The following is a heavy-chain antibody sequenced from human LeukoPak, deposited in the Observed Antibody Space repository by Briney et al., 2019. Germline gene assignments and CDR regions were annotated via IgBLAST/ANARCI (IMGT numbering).Heavy chain of an antibody. CDR1: GDSVSSNSAA. J-gene: IGHJ4*02. Sequence: SQTLSLTCAISGDSVSSNSAAWNWIRQSPSRGLEWLGRTYYRSKWYNDYAVSVKSRITINPDTSKNQFSLQLNSVTAADMAMYYCARRPRNDGSYDDPSGLDYWGQGTLVTVSS. D-gene: IGHD1-26*01. CDR2: TYYRSKWYN. V-gene: IGHV6-1*01. CDR3: ARRPRNDGSYDDPSGLDY.